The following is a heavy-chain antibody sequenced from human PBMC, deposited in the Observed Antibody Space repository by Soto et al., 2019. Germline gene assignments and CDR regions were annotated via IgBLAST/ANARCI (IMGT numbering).Heavy chain of an antibody. V-gene: IGHV3-7*01. D-gene: IGHD5-18*01. Sequence: GGSLRRSCAASGFTFSRYWMNWVRQAPGKGLEWVANIKQDGTEKNYVDSVKGRFTISRDNARKSLYLQMDSLRAEDTAVYFCARGDTPMITGMDSFDIWGQGTMVTVSS. CDR3: ARGDTPMITGMDSFDI. CDR2: IKQDGTEK. J-gene: IGHJ3*02. CDR1: GFTFSRYW.